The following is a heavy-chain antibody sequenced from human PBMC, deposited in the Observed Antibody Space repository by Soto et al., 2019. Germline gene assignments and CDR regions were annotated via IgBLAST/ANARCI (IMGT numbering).Heavy chain of an antibody. CDR1: GGSISGYY. V-gene: IGHV4-59*01. D-gene: IGHD3-22*01. Sequence: SETLSLTCSVSGGSISGYYWSWIRQPPGKGLEWIAYIYYSGSTNYNPSLKSRVTISLDASKNQFSLKLTSVTAADAAVYYCARAAYYPDSSGYFLDQWGQGTLVTVSS. CDR3: ARAAYYPDSSGYFLDQ. CDR2: IYYSGST. J-gene: IGHJ4*02.